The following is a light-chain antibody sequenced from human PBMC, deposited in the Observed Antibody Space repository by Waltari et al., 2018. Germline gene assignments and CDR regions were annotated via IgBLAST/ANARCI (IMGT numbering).Light chain of an antibody. CDR1: QSVSSSN. V-gene: IGKV3-20*01. CDR2: GAS. CDR3: QQYGRSWT. Sequence: IVLTQSPGTLSLSPGERATLSCGASQSVSSSNLAWYHQKPGQAPRLLIYGASSRATGIPDRFSGSGSGTDFTLTISRLEPEDFAVYYCQQYGRSWTFGQGTKVDIK. J-gene: IGKJ1*01.